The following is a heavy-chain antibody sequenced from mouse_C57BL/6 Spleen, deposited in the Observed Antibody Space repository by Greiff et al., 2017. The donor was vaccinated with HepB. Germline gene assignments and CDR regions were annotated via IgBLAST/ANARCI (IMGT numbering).Heavy chain of an antibody. CDR2: ISSGGDYI. CDR3: TRAHYYGSSAWYFDV. CDR1: GFTFSSYA. J-gene: IGHJ1*03. V-gene: IGHV5-9-1*02. D-gene: IGHD1-1*01. Sequence: EVQGVESGEGLVKPGGSLKLSCAASGFTFSSYAMSWVRQTPEKRLEWVAYISSGGDYIYYADTVKGRFTISRDNARNTLYLQMSSLKSEDTAMYYCTRAHYYGSSAWYFDVWGTGTTVTVSS.